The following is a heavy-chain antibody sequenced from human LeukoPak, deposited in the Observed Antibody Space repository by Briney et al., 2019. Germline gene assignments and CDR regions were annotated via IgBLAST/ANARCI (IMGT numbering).Heavy chain of an antibody. CDR2: ISSSSSYI. D-gene: IGHD2-8*01. J-gene: IGHJ4*02. V-gene: IGHV3-21*01. CDR1: GFTFSSYS. Sequence: SGGSLRLSCAASGFTFSSYSMNWVRQAPGKGLEWVSSISSSSSYIYYADSVKGRFTISRDNSKNTLYLQMNSLRAEDTAVYYCASYCTNGVCFGYWGQGTLVTVSS. CDR3: ASYCTNGVCFGY.